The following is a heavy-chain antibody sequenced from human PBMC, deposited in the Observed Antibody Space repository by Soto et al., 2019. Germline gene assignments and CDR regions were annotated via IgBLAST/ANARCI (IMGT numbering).Heavy chain of an antibody. CDR1: GFTFSSYS. V-gene: IGHV3-21*01. CDR2: ISSSSSYI. Sequence: PEGSLRLSCAASGFTFSSYSMNWVRQAPGKGLEWVSSISSSSSYIYYADSVKGRFTISRDNAKNSLYLQMNSLRAEDTAVYYCARVSYYDSSGYYGEDAFDIWGQGTMVTVSS. J-gene: IGHJ3*02. D-gene: IGHD3-22*01. CDR3: ARVSYYDSSGYYGEDAFDI.